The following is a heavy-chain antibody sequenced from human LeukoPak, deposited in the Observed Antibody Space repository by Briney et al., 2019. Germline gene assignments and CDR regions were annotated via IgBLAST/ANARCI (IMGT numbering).Heavy chain of an antibody. CDR3: ARARTRYGDSGRWFDP. V-gene: IGHV5-51*01. Sequence: HGESLKISCKGSGYSFTSYWIGWVRQMPGKGLEWMGIIYPGDSDTRYSPSFQGQVTISADKSISTAYLQWSSLKASDTAMYYCARARTRYGDSGRWFDPWGQGTLVTVSS. CDR1: GYSFTSYW. J-gene: IGHJ5*02. D-gene: IGHD4-17*01. CDR2: IYPGDSDT.